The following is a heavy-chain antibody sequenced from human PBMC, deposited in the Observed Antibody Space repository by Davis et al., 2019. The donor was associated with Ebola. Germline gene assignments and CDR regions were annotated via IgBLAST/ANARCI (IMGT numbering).Heavy chain of an antibody. V-gene: IGHV4-39*07. CDR1: GGSISSSSYY. Sequence: MPSETLSLTCTVSGGSISSSSYYWGWIRQPPGKGLEWIGSIYHSGSTYYNPSLKSRVTISVDTSKNQFSLKLSSVTAADTAVYYCAREVVATNSRDFDYWGQGTLVTVSS. J-gene: IGHJ4*02. CDR2: IYHSGST. CDR3: AREVVATNSRDFDY. D-gene: IGHD5-12*01.